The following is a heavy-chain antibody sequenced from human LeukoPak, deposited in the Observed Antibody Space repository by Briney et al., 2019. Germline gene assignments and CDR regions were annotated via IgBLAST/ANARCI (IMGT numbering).Heavy chain of an antibody. CDR1: GGSISDISYY. CDR3: ARARYSGSYYGAFDI. V-gene: IGHV4-39*01. Sequence: SETLSLTCTVSGGSISDISYYWGWIRQPPGKDLEWIGGIHYSGSTSYKASLKSRVTISVDTSKNQFSLDLSSVTAADTAVYYCARARYSGSYYGAFDIWGQGTMVTVSS. D-gene: IGHD1-26*01. J-gene: IGHJ3*02. CDR2: IHYSGST.